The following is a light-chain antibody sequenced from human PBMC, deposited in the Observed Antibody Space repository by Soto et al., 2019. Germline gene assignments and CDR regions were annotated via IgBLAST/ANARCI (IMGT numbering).Light chain of an antibody. CDR3: QQYENYWT. CDR2: DAS. Sequence: DIQMTQSPSSLSASVGDRVTITYQASQNINNYLNWYQQKPGRAPKLLIYDASNLEAGVPSRFSGSGSGTEFSLTISNLQPDDCATYYCQQYENYWTFGQGTKVDIK. J-gene: IGKJ1*01. V-gene: IGKV1-33*01. CDR1: QNINNY.